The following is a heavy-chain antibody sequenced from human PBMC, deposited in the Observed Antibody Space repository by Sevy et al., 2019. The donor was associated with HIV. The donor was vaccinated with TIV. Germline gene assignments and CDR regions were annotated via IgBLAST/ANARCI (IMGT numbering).Heavy chain of an antibody. Sequence: GGSLRLSCAASGFTFSGSAMHWVRQASGKGLEWVGRIRSKANSYATAYAASVKGRFTISRDDSKNTAYLQMNSLKTEDTAVYYCTRLPLSCSGGSCQGTWGQGTLVTVSS. CDR3: TRLPLSCSGGSCQGT. CDR1: GFTFSGSA. D-gene: IGHD2-15*01. J-gene: IGHJ5*02. CDR2: IRSKANSYAT. V-gene: IGHV3-73*01.